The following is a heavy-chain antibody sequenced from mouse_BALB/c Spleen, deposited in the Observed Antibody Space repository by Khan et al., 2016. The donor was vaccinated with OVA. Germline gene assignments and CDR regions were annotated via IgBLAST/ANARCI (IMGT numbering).Heavy chain of an antibody. CDR2: ISTHYGDA. Sequence: QIQLVQSGAELVRPGVSVKISCKGSGYTFTDYAMHWVKQSHAKSLEWIGVISTHYGDASYNQKFKGKATMTVDKSSSTDYMELASLTSEVSAVYYCARGNGGYRFAYWGQGTLVTVSA. CDR1: GYTFTDYA. V-gene: IGHV1S137*01. J-gene: IGHJ3*01. CDR3: ARGNGGYRFAY.